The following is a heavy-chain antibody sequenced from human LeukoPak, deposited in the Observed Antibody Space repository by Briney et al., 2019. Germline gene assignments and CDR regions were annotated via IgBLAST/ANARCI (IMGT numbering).Heavy chain of an antibody. Sequence: GGSLRLSCAASGFTFSSYAMSWVRQAPGKGLEWVSAITDSGGSTYYADSVKGRFTISRDNSRNLLYLQMDSPRAEDTAVYYCARGRYYGSGSLSWFDPWGQGTLVTVSS. CDR3: ARGRYYGSGSLSWFDP. CDR2: ITDSGGST. V-gene: IGHV3-23*01. CDR1: GFTFSSYA. J-gene: IGHJ5*02. D-gene: IGHD3-10*01.